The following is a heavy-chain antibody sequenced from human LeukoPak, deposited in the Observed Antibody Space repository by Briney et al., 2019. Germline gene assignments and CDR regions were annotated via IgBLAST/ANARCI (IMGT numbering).Heavy chain of an antibody. D-gene: IGHD6-6*01. CDR2: INHSGST. V-gene: IGHV4-34*01. CDR3: ARLTRLSTSPDRYYLDY. J-gene: IGHJ4*02. Sequence: SETLSLTCAVYGGSFSGYYWSWIRQPPGKGLEWIGEINHSGSTNYNPSLKSRVTISIDTSKDQFSLKLSSVTAADSAVYYCARLTRLSTSPDRYYLDYWGQGTLVTVSS. CDR1: GGSFSGYY.